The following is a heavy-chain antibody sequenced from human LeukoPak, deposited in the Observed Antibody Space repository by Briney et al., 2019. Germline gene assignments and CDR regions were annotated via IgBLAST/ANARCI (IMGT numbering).Heavy chain of an antibody. CDR1: GYSISSGYY. CDR3: ARNYDFWSGYYTTGHYYYMDV. V-gene: IGHV4-38-2*02. D-gene: IGHD3-3*01. CDR2: IYHSGST. Sequence: PSETLSLTCTVSGYSISSGYYWGWIRQPPGKGLEWIGSIYHSGSTYYNPSLKSRVTMSVDTSKNQFSLKLSSVTAADTAVYYCARNYDFWSGYYTTGHYYYMDVWGKGTTVTVSS. J-gene: IGHJ6*03.